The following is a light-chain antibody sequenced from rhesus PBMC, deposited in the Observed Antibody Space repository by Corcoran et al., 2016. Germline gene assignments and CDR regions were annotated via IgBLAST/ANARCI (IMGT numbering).Light chain of an antibody. CDR1: QDNNSD. J-gene: IGKJ1*01. CDR3: QHYYSTPWT. Sequence: DIQMTQSPSSLSASIGDRVTITCRVSQDNNSDLAWYQQKPGETPKLLISAASSLQSGIPSRFSGSGSWTDFTLPISTLQSEDFATYYCQHYYSTPWTFGQGTKVEIK. CDR2: AAS. V-gene: IGKV1-25*02.